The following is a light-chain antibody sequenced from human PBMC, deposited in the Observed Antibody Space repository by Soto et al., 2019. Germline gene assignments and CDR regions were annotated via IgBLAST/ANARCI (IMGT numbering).Light chain of an antibody. CDR2: GAS. V-gene: IGKV3-20*01. CDR3: QQYNNWPLT. CDR1: QSLTNNF. J-gene: IGKJ5*01. Sequence: ETVLTQSPGTLSLSPGERATLSCRASQSLTNNFLAWYQQKPGQAPRLLIYGASRRATATPDRFSGSGSGTDFTLTISRLEPEDFAVYYCQQYNNWPLTFGQGTRLEIK.